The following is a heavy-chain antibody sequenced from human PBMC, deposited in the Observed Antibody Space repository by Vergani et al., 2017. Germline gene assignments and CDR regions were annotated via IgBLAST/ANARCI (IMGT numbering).Heavy chain of an antibody. CDR3: ARQPRQSPGNIVVVPAAREDYYYMDV. CDR1: GGSISSSSYY. CDR2: IYYSGST. J-gene: IGHJ6*03. V-gene: IGHV4-39*01. Sequence: QLQLQESGPGLVKPSETLSLTCTVSGGSISSSSYYWGWIRQPPGKGLEWIGRIYYSGSTYYNPSLKSRVTISVDTSKNQFSLKLSSVTAADTAVYYCARQPRQSPGNIVVVPAAREDYYYMDVWGKGTTVTVSS. D-gene: IGHD2-2*01.